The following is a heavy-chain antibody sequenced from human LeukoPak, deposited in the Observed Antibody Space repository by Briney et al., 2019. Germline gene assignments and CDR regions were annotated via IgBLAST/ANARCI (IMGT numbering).Heavy chain of an antibody. CDR1: GGSISTSTYY. CDR2: ISYSGST. J-gene: IGHJ4*02. V-gene: IGHV4-39*01. Sequence: NPSETLSLTCTVSGGSISTSTYYWGRIRQPPGKGLEWIGSISYSGSTYYNPSLKSRVTISVDTSKNQFSLKLTSVTAADTAVYYCARLPAYCSTTSCSFDSWGQGTLVAVSS. CDR3: ARLPAYCSTTSCSFDS. D-gene: IGHD2-2*01.